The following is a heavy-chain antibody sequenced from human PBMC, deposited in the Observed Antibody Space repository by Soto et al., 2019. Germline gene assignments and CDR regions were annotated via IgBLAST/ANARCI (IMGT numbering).Heavy chain of an antibody. CDR3: ARDPGVWGAGSYFDY. CDR1: GFTFTGYT. V-gene: IGHV3-21*01. CDR2: ISSSGSLV. Sequence: EVQLVESGGGLVKPGGSLRLSCAASGFTFTGYTMNWVRQAPGKGLEWVSGISSSGSLVFYAGSVKGRFTISRDNAKNSLHLQMNSLRAEDTAFYYCARDPGVWGAGSYFDYWGQGSLVIVSS. D-gene: IGHD3-16*01. J-gene: IGHJ4*02.